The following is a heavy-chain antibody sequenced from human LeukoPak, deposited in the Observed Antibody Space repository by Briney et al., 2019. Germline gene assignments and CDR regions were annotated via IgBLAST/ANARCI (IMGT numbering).Heavy chain of an antibody. J-gene: IGHJ4*02. V-gene: IGHV3-9*01. CDR3: AKDLIAFDYGGNSGAN. CDR1: GFTFDDYA. D-gene: IGHD4-23*01. CDR2: INWNSDSI. Sequence: AGGSLRLSCAVSGFTFDDYAMHWVRQVPGKGLEWVSGINWNSDSIGYADSVKGRFTTSRDNAKNSLYLQLNSLRPEDTAVYYCAKDLIAFDYGGNSGANWGQGTLVIVSS.